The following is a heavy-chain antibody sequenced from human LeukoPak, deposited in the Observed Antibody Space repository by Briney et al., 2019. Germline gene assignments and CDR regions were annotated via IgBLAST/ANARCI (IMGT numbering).Heavy chain of an antibody. Sequence: SETLSLTCTVSGGSISSYYWSWIRQPAGKGLEWIGRIYTSGSTNYNPSLKSRVTMSVDTSKNQFSLKLSSVTAADTAVYYCAREIQVVPAAINWFDPWGQGTLVTVSS. CDR2: IYTSGST. D-gene: IGHD2-2*01. CDR3: AREIQVVPAAINWFDP. V-gene: IGHV4-4*07. J-gene: IGHJ5*02. CDR1: GGSISSYY.